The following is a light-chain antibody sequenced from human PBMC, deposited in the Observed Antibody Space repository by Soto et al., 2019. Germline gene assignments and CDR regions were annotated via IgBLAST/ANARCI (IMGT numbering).Light chain of an antibody. CDR1: SIDVGGYNY. CDR3: SSYAGSSTLYV. J-gene: IGLJ1*01. CDR2: DVS. Sequence: QCALTQPASVSGSPGQSITISCTGTSIDVGGYNYVSWYQQHPGKAPKLIIYDVSVRPSGVSNRFSGSKSGNTASLTISGLQAEDEADYYCSSYAGSSTLYVFGIGTKVTVL. V-gene: IGLV2-14*01.